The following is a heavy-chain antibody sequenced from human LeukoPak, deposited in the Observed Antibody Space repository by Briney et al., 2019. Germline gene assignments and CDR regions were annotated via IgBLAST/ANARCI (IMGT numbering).Heavy chain of an antibody. V-gene: IGHV3-66*01. D-gene: IGHD5-18*01. CDR2: IYAGGTT. Sequence: GGSLRLSCAASGFTVSSNYMSWVRQASGKGLEWVSVIYAGGTTNYADSVKGRFTISRDNSKNTVYLQMNSLRAEDTAMYYCARSFSYGYWYLDLWGRATLVTVSS. CDR1: GFTVSSNY. CDR3: ARSFSYGYWYLDL. J-gene: IGHJ2*01.